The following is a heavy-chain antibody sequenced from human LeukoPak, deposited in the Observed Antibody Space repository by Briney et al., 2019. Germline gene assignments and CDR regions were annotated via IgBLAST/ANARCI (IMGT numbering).Heavy chain of an antibody. J-gene: IGHJ4*02. Sequence: SETLSLTCTVSGGSISSGDYYWSWIRQPPGKGLEWIGYIYYSGSTYYNPSLKSRVTISVDTSKNQFSLQLNSVTPEDTAVYYCARGRAAAALFDYWGQGTLVTVSS. CDR1: GGSISSGDYY. CDR3: ARGRAAAALFDY. CDR2: IYYSGST. V-gene: IGHV4-30-4*01. D-gene: IGHD6-13*01.